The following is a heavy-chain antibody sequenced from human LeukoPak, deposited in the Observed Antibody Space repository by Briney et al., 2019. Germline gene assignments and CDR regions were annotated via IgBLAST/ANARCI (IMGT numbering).Heavy chain of an antibody. V-gene: IGHV4-31*03. CDR3: ARGYGDSPYFDY. CDR2: IYYSGST. Sequence: SETLSLTCTVSGGSISSGGYYCSWIRQHPGKGLEWIGYIYYSGSTYYNPSLKSRVTISVDTSKNQFSLKLSSVTAADTAVYYCARGYGDSPYFDYWGQGTLVTVSS. CDR1: GGSISSGGYY. J-gene: IGHJ4*02. D-gene: IGHD4-17*01.